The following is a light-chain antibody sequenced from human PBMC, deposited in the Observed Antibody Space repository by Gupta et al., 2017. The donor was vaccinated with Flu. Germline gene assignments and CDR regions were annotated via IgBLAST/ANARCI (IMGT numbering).Light chain of an antibody. V-gene: IGKV3-11*01. J-gene: IGKJ1*01. CDR2: DIS. CDR3: LQRSNWPWT. CDR1: QSVRSY. Sequence: PTTVSLSPGSRASLSCGACQSVRSYLNWYQQKPGQAPRLLIYDISNRATGFPARFSGSGSGTEFTLTISSLEPEDFAVYSCLQRSNWPWTFGQGTKVEIK.